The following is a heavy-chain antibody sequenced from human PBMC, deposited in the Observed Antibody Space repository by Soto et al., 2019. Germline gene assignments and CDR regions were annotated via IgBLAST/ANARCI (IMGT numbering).Heavy chain of an antibody. Sequence: SETLSLTSPVSGAPVSSETHFWTWIRQPPGKGLEWIGYMYYSGITNSNPALKSRVTLSVDRSRNQFSLSLNSVTAADTAVYYCAREDMSGTYYFEYWGPGIQVTVSS. CDR2: MYYSGIT. V-gene: IGHV4-61*01. CDR3: AREDMSGTYYFEY. J-gene: IGHJ4*02. D-gene: IGHD1-26*01. CDR1: GAPVSSETHF.